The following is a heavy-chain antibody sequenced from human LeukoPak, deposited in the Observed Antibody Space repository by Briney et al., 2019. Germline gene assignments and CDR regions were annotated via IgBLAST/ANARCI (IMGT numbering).Heavy chain of an antibody. CDR2: IYYSGST. CDR3: ARRFGSNYYYGMDV. Sequence: SETLSLTCTVSGGSISSSSYYWGWIRQPPGKGLEWIGSIYYSGSTYYNPSLKSRVTISVDTSKNQFSLKLSSVTAADTAVYYCARRFGSNYYYGMDVWGQGTTVTVSS. V-gene: IGHV4-39*01. J-gene: IGHJ6*02. CDR1: GGSISSSSYY. D-gene: IGHD3-10*01.